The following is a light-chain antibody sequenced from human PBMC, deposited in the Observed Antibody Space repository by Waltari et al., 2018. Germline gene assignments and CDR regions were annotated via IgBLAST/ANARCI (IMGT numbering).Light chain of an antibody. V-gene: IGKV3-15*01. Sequence: EIVMTQSPATLSVSPGERATLSCRASQTVSSNLAWYQQKPGQAPRLLIYGVSTRATGIPARFSGSGSGTEFTLTISSLQSEDFALYYCQHYNNWPQFGQGTKVEIK. CDR3: QHYNNWPQ. CDR1: QTVSSN. J-gene: IGKJ1*01. CDR2: GVS.